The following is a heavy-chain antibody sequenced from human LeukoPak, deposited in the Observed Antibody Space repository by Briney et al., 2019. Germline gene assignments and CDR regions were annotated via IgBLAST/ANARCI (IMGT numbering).Heavy chain of an antibody. V-gene: IGHV1-69*05. Sequence: SVKVSCKASGGTFSSYAISWVRQAPGQGLEWMGGIIPIFGTANYAQKFQGRVTITTDESTSTAYMELSSLRSEDTAVYYCARVRVETATITRGGPRLYFDYWGQGTLVTVSS. CDR3: ARVRVETATITRGGPRLYFDY. D-gene: IGHD5-24*01. J-gene: IGHJ4*02. CDR2: IIPIFGTA. CDR1: GGTFSSYA.